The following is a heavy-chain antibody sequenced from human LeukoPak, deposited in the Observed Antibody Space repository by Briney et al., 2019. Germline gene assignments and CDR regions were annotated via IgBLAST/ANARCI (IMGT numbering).Heavy chain of an antibody. Sequence: PSETLSLTCTVSGGSIRSYYWTWIRQAPGKGLEWIGYIYHSGSTNYNPSLKSRVTISLDTSKNQFSLKLSSVTAADTAVYYCARGNFGDNSEDYWGQGTLVTVSS. CDR1: GGSIRSYY. CDR2: IYHSGST. J-gene: IGHJ4*02. CDR3: ARGNFGDNSEDY. V-gene: IGHV4-59*01. D-gene: IGHD4-23*01.